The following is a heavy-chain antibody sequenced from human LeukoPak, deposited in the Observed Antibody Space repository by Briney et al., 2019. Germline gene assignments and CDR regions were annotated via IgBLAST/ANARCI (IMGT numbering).Heavy chain of an antibody. CDR1: GFTFSSYG. Sequence: GGSLRLSCAASGFTFSSYGMSWVRQAPGKGLEWVSAISGSGGNTYYADSVKGRFTISRDNSKNTLYLQMNSLRAEDTAVYYCASLHDGTYYYGPGSYSGYYYYMDVWGKGTTVTISS. V-gene: IGHV3-23*01. CDR3: ASLHDGTYYYGPGSYSGYYYYMDV. J-gene: IGHJ6*03. D-gene: IGHD3-10*01. CDR2: ISGSGGNT.